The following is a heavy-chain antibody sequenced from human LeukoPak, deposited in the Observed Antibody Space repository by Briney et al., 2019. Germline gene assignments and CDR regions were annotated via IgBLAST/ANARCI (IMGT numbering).Heavy chain of an antibody. J-gene: IGHJ4*02. CDR1: GFTFDDYV. V-gene: IGHV3-43*02. D-gene: IGHD5-12*01. CDR2: ISGDGGST. CDR3: ARAMKSGYDY. Sequence: PGGSLRLSCAASGFTFDDYVMHWVRQAPGKGLEWVSLISGDGGSTYYVDSVKGRFTISRDNSKNSLYLQMNSLRDEDTAVYYCARAMKSGYDYWGQGTLVTVSS.